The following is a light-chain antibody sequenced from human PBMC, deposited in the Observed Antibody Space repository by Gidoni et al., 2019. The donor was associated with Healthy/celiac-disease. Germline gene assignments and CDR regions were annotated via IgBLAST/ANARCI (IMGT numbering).Light chain of an antibody. CDR1: QSVSSY. J-gene: IGKJ5*01. CDR2: DAS. Sequence: EIVLTPSPATLSWSPGERATLSCRASQSVSSYLAWYQQKPGQAPRLLIYDASNRATGIPARFSGSGSGTDFTLTISSLEPEDFAVYYCQQRSNWPTFGQGTRLEIK. V-gene: IGKV3-11*01. CDR3: QQRSNWPT.